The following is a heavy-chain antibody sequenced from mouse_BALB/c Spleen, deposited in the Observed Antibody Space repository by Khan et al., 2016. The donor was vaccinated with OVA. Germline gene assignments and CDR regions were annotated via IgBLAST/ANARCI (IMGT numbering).Heavy chain of an antibody. Sequence: EVQLQESGPGLVKPSQSLSLTCTVTGYSITSDYAWNWIRQFPGNKLEWMGYISYSGRTTYNPSLESRISITRDTSKNQFFLQLNSVTTEDTATDYCARSVTITTVVATDFDYWGQGTTLTVSS. J-gene: IGHJ2*01. CDR1: GYSITSDYA. CDR3: ARSVTITTVVATDFDY. V-gene: IGHV3-2*02. D-gene: IGHD1-1*01. CDR2: ISYSGRT.